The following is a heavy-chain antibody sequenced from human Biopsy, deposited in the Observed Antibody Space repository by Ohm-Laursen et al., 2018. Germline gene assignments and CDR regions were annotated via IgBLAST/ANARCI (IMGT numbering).Heavy chain of an antibody. CDR3: VRRGSGGRSFDH. D-gene: IGHD2-15*01. Sequence: SDTLSLTWTVSGGSISSFYRTWIRQPPGKGPEWIGDISDSGSTNYKPSLKSRVIISVDTSKNQFSLNLSSVTAADTAVYYCVRRGSGGRSFDHWGQGTLVTVSS. J-gene: IGHJ4*02. CDR2: ISDSGST. V-gene: IGHV4-59*08. CDR1: GGSISSFY.